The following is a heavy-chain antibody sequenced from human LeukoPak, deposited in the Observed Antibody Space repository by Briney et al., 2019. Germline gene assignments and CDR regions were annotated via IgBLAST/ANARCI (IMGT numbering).Heavy chain of an antibody. D-gene: IGHD1-26*01. Sequence: ASVKVSCKASGGTFSSYAISWVRQAPGQGLEWMGGIIPIFGTANYAQKFQGRVTITADESTSTAYMELSSLRSEDTAVYYCARSRIVGATLPGYWGQGTLVTVSS. V-gene: IGHV1-69*13. CDR2: IIPIFGTA. CDR1: GGTFSSYA. J-gene: IGHJ4*02. CDR3: ARSRIVGATLPGY.